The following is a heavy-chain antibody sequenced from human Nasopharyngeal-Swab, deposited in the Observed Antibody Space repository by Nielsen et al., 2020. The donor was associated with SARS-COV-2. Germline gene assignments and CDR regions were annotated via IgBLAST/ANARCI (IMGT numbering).Heavy chain of an antibody. CDR3: ARDKDYGYFSSYWYFDL. D-gene: IGHD4-17*01. Sequence: GGSLRLSCAASGFTFSSYDMHWVRQAPGKGLEWVSAIGTAGDTYYPGSVKGRFTISRENAKNSLYLQMNSLRAGDTAVYYCARDKDYGYFSSYWYFDLWGRGTLVTVSS. J-gene: IGHJ2*01. CDR2: IGTAGDT. V-gene: IGHV3-13*01. CDR1: GFTFSSYD.